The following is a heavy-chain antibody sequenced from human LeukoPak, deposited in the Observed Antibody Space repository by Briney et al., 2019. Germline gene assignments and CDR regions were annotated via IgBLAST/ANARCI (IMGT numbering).Heavy chain of an antibody. V-gene: IGHV3-64*01. CDR3: ARDGGYSSACFDN. CDR1: GFTFNRFA. J-gene: IGHJ4*02. D-gene: IGHD6-6*01. Sequence: GGSPRLSCVASGFTFNRFAMHWVRQAPGKGLEYVSAINNNGDSPYYAKSVKGRFTIPRDNSKNTVYVQMGSLTTEDMAVYYCARDGGYSSACFDNWGQGTLVTVSS. CDR2: INNNGDSP.